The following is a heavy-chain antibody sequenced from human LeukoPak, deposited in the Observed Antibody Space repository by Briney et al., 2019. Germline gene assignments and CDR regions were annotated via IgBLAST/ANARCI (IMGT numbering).Heavy chain of an antibody. CDR3: ARDRRLQLWSPAGFDY. CDR2: IKQDGSAK. CDR1: GFTFSSYW. V-gene: IGHV3-7*01. D-gene: IGHD5-18*01. Sequence: GGSLRLSCAASGFTFSSYWMSWVRQAPGKGLEWVANIKQDGSAKYYVDSVKGRFTISRDNAKNSLYLQMNSLRADDTAVYYCARDRRLQLWSPAGFDYWGQGTLVTVSS. J-gene: IGHJ4*02.